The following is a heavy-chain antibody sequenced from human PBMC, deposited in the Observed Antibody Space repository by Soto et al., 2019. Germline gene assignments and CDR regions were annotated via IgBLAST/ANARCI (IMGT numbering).Heavy chain of an antibody. CDR2: IYYSGST. V-gene: IGHV4-61*01. CDR1: GCSVSSGSYY. J-gene: IGHJ5*02. Sequence: SETLSLTCTVSGCSVSSGSYYWSWIRQPPGKGLEWIGYIYYSGSTNYNPSLKSRVTISVDTSKNQFSLKLSSVTAADTAVYYCALSMSYYYDSSGSERAAPWFDPWGEATLLSVSS. D-gene: IGHD3-22*01. CDR3: ALSMSYYYDSSGSERAAPWFDP.